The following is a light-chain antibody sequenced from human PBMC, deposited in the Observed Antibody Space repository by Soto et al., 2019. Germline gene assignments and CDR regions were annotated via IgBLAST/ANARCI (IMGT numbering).Light chain of an antibody. CDR1: SSDVGGYNY. CDR3: SSYTRGSTLVV. CDR2: DVS. J-gene: IGLJ2*01. V-gene: IGLV2-14*01. Sequence: QSALTQPASVSGSPGQSITISCTGTSSDVGGYNYVSWYQQHPGKAPKLMIYDVSNRPSGVSNRFSGSKSGNTASLTISGLQAGDEADYYCSSYTRGSTLVVFGGGTKLTVL.